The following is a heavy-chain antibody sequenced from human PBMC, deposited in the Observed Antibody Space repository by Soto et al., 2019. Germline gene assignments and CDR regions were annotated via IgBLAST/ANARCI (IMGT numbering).Heavy chain of an antibody. Sequence: GGSLRLSCTASGFTFSSYAMSWVRQAPGKGLEWVSAISDSGGSTYYADSVKGRFTISRDNTKDTLYLQMNSLGAEDTAVYYCAKGDDGSCCYFDLWGRGTLVTVSS. CDR3: AKGDDGSCCYFDL. CDR2: ISDSGGST. CDR1: GFTFSSYA. J-gene: IGHJ2*01. D-gene: IGHD2-15*01. V-gene: IGHV3-23*01.